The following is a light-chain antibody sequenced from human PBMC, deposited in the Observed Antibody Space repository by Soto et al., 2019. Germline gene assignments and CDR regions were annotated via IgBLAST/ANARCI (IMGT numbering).Light chain of an antibody. CDR3: QQSYSTLQT. CDR2: AAS. CDR1: QTITKY. J-gene: IGKJ4*01. Sequence: DIQMTQSPSSLSASVGDRVTITCRASQTITKYFNWYQQKPGTVPKLLIYAASSLQSGVPSRFSGSGSGTDFTLTISSLEPEDFATYYCQQSYSTLQTFGGGTKVEIK. V-gene: IGKV1-39*01.